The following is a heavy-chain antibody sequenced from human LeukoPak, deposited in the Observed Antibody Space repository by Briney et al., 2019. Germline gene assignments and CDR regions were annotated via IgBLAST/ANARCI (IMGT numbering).Heavy chain of an antibody. CDR3: ARSPAGSYYDYVWGVYFDY. CDR2: IIPIFGTA. Sequence: GSSVKVSCKASGGTFSSYAISWVRQAPGQGLEWMGGIIPIFGTANYAQKFQGRVTITADESTSTAYMELSSLRSEDTAVYYCARSPAGSYYDYVWGVYFDYWGQGTLVTVSS. D-gene: IGHD3-16*01. J-gene: IGHJ4*02. CDR1: GGTFSSYA. V-gene: IGHV1-69*01.